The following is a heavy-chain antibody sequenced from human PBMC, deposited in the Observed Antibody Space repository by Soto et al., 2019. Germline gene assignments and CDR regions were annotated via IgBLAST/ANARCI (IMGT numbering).Heavy chain of an antibody. V-gene: IGHV3-48*03. CDR1: GFTFSSYE. CDR3: GRIGAGGWDVPFDF. Sequence: EVRLVESGGALVQPGGSLRLSCAASGFTFSSYEMTWVRQAPGRGLEWVSYISDSGHTIHYGDSVKGRFTISRDNAKNSLHLQMNSLTVEETAVYYCGRIGAGGWDVPFDFWGPGTLVTVSS. CDR2: ISDSGHTI. D-gene: IGHD6-19*01. J-gene: IGHJ4*02.